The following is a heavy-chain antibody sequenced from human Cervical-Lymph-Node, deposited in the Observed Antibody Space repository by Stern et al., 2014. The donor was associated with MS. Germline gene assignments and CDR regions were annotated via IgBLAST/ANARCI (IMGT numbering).Heavy chain of an antibody. D-gene: IGHD3-10*01. CDR1: GYNFASYW. CDR3: ARKGTYGLDY. Sequence: EVQLVQSGAEVKKPGESLKISCTGSGYNFASYWIGWVRQGPGKGLEWMEIIEPDDSDARYTPSFQGQVTMSADKSIGTAYLQWSSLKASDTAFYFCARKGTYGLDYWGQGALVTVSS. V-gene: IGHV5-51*01. CDR2: IEPDDSDA. J-gene: IGHJ4*02.